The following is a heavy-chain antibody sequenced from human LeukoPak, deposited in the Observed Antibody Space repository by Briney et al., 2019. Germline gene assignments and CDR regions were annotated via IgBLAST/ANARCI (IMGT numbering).Heavy chain of an antibody. Sequence: GASVKVSCKASGYTFTGYYMHWVRQAPGQGLEWMGWINPNSGGTNYAQKFQGRVTMTRDTSISTAYMELSRLRSDDTAVYYCARTMVRGVIIALRWFDPWGQGTLVTVSS. D-gene: IGHD3-10*01. J-gene: IGHJ5*02. CDR3: ARTMVRGVIIALRWFDP. V-gene: IGHV1-2*02. CDR1: GYTFTGYY. CDR2: INPNSGGT.